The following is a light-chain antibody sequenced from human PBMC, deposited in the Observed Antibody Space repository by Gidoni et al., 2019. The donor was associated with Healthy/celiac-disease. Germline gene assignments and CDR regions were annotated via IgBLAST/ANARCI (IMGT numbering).Light chain of an antibody. CDR2: FVS. CDR3: MQARQNPTWT. Sequence: DIVMTHSPLSMPVPPGEPASISCRSSQSLLHSNAYNYLEWYLQKPGQSPQLLIYFVSNRASGVPDRFSGSGAGKDFTLKISRVEAEDVGVYYCMQARQNPTWTFGQGTKVEIK. V-gene: IGKV2-28*01. CDR1: QSLLHSNAYNY. J-gene: IGKJ1*01.